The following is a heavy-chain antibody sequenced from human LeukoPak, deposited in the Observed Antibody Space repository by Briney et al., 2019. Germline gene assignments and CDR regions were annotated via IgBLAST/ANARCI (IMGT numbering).Heavy chain of an antibody. CDR1: GFTFSNYA. J-gene: IGHJ6*03. CDR3: AREYSSSPYYYYYMDV. Sequence: GGSLRLSCAASGFTFSNYAMHWVRQAPGKGLEWVAVISYDGDNKYDADSVKGRFTISRDNSKNTLYLQMNSLRAEDTAVYYCAREYSSSPYYYYYMDVWGKGTTVTVSS. CDR2: ISYDGDNK. V-gene: IGHV3-30-3*01. D-gene: IGHD6-6*01.